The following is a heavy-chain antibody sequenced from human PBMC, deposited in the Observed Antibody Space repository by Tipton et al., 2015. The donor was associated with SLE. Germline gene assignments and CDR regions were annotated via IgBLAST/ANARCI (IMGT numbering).Heavy chain of an antibody. D-gene: IGHD2-21*02. CDR2: VHYRGDT. J-gene: IGHJ4*02. V-gene: IGHV4-39*07. Sequence: PSLTCSVSGVSLGRSSGFHWGWVRQPPGKRLEGIGSVHYRGDTFYNPSLKSRVTVSVDTSKNQFSLKVTSMTAADTAVYYCARRGDWGPFDYWGQGSLVTVS. CDR3: ARRGDWGPFDY. CDR1: GVSLGRSSGFH.